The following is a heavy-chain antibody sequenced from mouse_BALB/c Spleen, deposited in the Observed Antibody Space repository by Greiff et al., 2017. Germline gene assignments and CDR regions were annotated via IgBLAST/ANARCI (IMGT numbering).Heavy chain of an antibody. D-gene: IGHD3-1*01. CDR1: GFTFSSYA. V-gene: IGHV5-6-5*01. CDR2: ISSGGST. J-gene: IGHJ2*01. Sequence: EVKLVESGGGLVKPGGSLKLSCAATGFTFSSYAMSWVRQTPEKRLEWVASISSGGSTYYPDSVKGRFTISRDNARNILYLQMSSLRSEDTAMYYCARDSSGWFDYWGQGTTLTVSS. CDR3: ARDSSGWFDY.